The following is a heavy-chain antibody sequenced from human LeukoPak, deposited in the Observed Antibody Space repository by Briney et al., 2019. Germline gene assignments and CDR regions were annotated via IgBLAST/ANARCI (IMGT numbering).Heavy chain of an antibody. Sequence: PSETLSLTCTASGGSISGSTYYWGWLRQPPGKGLESIGSIFYGGSTYYNPSLKSRVTISVDTSKNQFSLTLSSVTAADTAVYYCTRHGGYFQSSGFVDYWGQGTLVTVSS. CDR2: IFYGGST. CDR3: TRHGGYFQSSGFVDY. CDR1: GGSISGSTYY. J-gene: IGHJ4*02. D-gene: IGHD3-22*01. V-gene: IGHV4-39*01.